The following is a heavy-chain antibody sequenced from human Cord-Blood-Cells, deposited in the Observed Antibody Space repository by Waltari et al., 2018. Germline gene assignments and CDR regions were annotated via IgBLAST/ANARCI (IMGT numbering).Heavy chain of an antibody. CDR2: SNSDGRST. Sequence: EVQLVESGGGLVQPGGSLRLSCAASGFTFTIYWMQWVRQAPGKGLGWGSRSNSDGRSTRYADSVKGRFTISRDNAKNTLYLQMNSRRAEDTAVYYCARTPLDYWGQGTLVTVSS. CDR3: ARTPLDY. J-gene: IGHJ4*02. D-gene: IGHD2-15*01. CDR1: GFTFTIYW. V-gene: IGHV3-74*01.